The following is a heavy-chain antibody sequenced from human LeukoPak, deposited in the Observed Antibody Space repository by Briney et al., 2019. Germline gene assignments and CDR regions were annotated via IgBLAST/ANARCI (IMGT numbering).Heavy chain of an antibody. CDR3: ARDRENDGNYFDY. CDR2: INPNSGGT. CDR1: GYTFTGYY. J-gene: IGHJ4*02. Sequence: ASVKVSCKASGYTFTGYYMHWVRQAPGQGLEWMGWINPNSGGTNYAQKFQGRVTTTRDTSISTAYMELSRLRSDDTAVYYCARDRENDGNYFDYWGQGTLVTVSS. D-gene: IGHD3-22*01. V-gene: IGHV1-2*02.